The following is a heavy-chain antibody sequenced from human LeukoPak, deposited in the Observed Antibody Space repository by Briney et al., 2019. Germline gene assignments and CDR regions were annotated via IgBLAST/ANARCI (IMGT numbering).Heavy chain of an antibody. D-gene: IGHD6-13*01. J-gene: IGHJ1*01. CDR2: IYYSGST. V-gene: IGHV4-59*01. CDR3: ARSPHIAAAGSEYFQH. Sequence: SETLSLTCTVSGGSISSYYWSWIRQPPGKGLEWIGYIYYSGSTNYNPSLKSRVTISVDTSKNQFSLKLSSVTAADTAVYYCARSPHIAAAGSEYFQHWGQGTLVTVSS. CDR1: GGSISSYY.